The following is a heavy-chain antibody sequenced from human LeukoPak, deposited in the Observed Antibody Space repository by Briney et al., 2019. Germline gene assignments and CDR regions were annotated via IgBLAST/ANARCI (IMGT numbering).Heavy chain of an antibody. CDR3: ARDIFGPTVVTPGLAQLDY. Sequence: ASVKVSCKASGYTFTSNYFHWVRQAPGQGLEWLGLINPRGGYTRFAQKFEGRITMTSDTSTNTVYVELRSLRSDDTAVYYCARDIFGPTVVTPGLAQLDYWGQGTLVTVSS. CDR1: GYTFTSNY. J-gene: IGHJ4*02. V-gene: IGHV1-46*01. CDR2: INPRGGYT. D-gene: IGHD4-23*01.